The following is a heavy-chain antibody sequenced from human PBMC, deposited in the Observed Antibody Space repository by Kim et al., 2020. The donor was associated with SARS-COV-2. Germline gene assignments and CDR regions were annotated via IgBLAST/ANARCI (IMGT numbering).Heavy chain of an antibody. CDR3: ARDLAPIVVVPAAIRGALPPSA. D-gene: IGHD2-2*02. CDR2: ISAYNGNT. V-gene: IGHV1-18*04. J-gene: IGHJ4*02. Sequence: ASVKVSCKASGYTVTSYGISWVRQAPGQGLEWMGWISAYNGNTNYAQKLQGRVTMTTDTSTSTAYMELRSLRSDDTAVYYWARDLAPIVVVPAAIRGALPPSAWGQGTLVTVSS. CDR1: GYTVTSYG.